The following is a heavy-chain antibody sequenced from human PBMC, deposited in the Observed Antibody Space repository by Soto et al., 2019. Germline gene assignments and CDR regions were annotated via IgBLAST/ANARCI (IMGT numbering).Heavy chain of an antibody. CDR3: ARNGYTYGMDV. CDR1: GGSTSRGGFY. J-gene: IGHJ6*02. CDR2: IYYSGIS. D-gene: IGHD5-18*01. V-gene: IGHV4-31*03. Sequence: SETLSLTCTVSGGSTSRGGFYWSWLRQHPGKGLEWIGYIYYSGISYYNPSLKSRVSISLDTSRNQFSMTLNSVTAADTAVYYCARNGYTYGMDVWGQGATVTVSS.